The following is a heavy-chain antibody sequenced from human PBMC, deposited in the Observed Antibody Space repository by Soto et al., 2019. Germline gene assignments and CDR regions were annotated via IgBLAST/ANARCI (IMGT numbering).Heavy chain of an antibody. D-gene: IGHD6-13*01. Sequence: ASVKVSCKASGYTFTSYYMHWVRQAPGQGLEWMGIINPSGGSTSYAQKFQGRVTMTRDTSTSTAYMELSSLRSDDTAVYYCARDGIAAAASPGGWFDPWGQGTLVTVSS. CDR2: INPSGGST. V-gene: IGHV1-46*01. CDR3: ARDGIAAAASPGGWFDP. CDR1: GYTFTSYY. J-gene: IGHJ5*02.